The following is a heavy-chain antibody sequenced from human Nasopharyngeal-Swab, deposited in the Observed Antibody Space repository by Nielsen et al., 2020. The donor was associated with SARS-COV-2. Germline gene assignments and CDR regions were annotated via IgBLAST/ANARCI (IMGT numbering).Heavy chain of an antibody. CDR2: IKQDGGEK. D-gene: IGHD4-17*01. J-gene: IGHJ4*02. V-gene: IGHV3-7*01. Sequence: GASLKTSCAASGFTLSCYLMSWVRQAPGKGLEWVANIKQDGGEKNYVDSVKGRFTISRDNAKNSLHLQMNTLRAEDTAVYYCVRDVIATVTTPPDYWGQGTLVTVSS. CDR3: VRDVIATVTTPPDY. CDR1: GFTLSCYL.